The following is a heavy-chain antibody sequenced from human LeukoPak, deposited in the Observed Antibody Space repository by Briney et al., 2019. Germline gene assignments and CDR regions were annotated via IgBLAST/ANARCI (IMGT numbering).Heavy chain of an antibody. CDR2: IYYSGST. D-gene: IGHD6-13*01. J-gene: IGHJ4*02. V-gene: IGHV4-39*01. CDR1: GGSISSSSYY. CDR3: ARHSGVVGQLVLGFDY. Sequence: PSETLSLTCTVAGGSISSSSYYWGWIRQPPGKGLEWIGSIYYSGSTYYNPSLKSRVTISVDTSKNQFSLKLSSVTAADTAVYYCARHSGVVGQLVLGFDYWGQGTLVTVSS.